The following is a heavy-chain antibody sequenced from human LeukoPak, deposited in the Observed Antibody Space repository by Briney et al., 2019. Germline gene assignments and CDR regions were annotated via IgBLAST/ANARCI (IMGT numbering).Heavy chain of an antibody. D-gene: IGHD5-18*01. Sequence: ASVKVSCKASGYTFTSYYMHWVRQAPGQGLEWMGIINPSGGSTSYAQKFQGRVTMTRDTSTSTVYMELSSLRSGDTAVYYCARGGEDTAMVEDWFDPWGQGTLVTVSS. CDR2: INPSGGST. J-gene: IGHJ5*02. CDR1: GYTFTSYY. CDR3: ARGGEDTAMVEDWFDP. V-gene: IGHV1-46*01.